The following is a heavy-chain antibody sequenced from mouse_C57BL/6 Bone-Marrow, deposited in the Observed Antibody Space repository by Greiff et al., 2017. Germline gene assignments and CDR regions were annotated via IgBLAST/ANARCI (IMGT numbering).Heavy chain of an antibody. D-gene: IGHD1-1*02. Sequence: DVKLQESGPGLVKPSQSLSLTCSVTGYSITSGYYWNWIRQFPGNKLEWMGYISYDGSNNYNPSLKNRISITRDTSKNQFFLKLNSVTTEGTATYYCAREVTVATRYFDVWGTGTTVTVSS. J-gene: IGHJ1*03. CDR2: ISYDGSN. V-gene: IGHV3-6*01. CDR1: GYSITSGYY. CDR3: AREVTVATRYFDV.